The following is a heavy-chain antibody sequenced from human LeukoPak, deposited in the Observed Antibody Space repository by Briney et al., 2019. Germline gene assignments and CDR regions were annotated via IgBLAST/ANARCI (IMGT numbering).Heavy chain of an antibody. V-gene: IGHV1-46*01. CDR2: INPSGGST. J-gene: IGHJ3*02. Sequence: ASVKVSCKASGYTFTSYYMHWVRQAPGQGLEWMGIINPSGGSTSYAQKFQGRVTMTRDMSTSTVYMELSSLRSEDTAVYYCAREIYRRSKGNAFDIWGQGTMVTVSS. CDR3: AREIYRRSKGNAFDI. D-gene: IGHD1-1*01. CDR1: GYTFTSYY.